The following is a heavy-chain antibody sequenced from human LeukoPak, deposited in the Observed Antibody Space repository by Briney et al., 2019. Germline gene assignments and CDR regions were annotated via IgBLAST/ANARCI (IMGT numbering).Heavy chain of an antibody. V-gene: IGHV3-21*01. CDR2: ITSSGTYI. D-gene: IGHD3-3*01. Sequence: GGSLRLSCAASGFTFSNYNMNWVRQAPGKAMEWVSSITSSGTYIFYADSVKGRFTISRDNAKNSLYLQMDSLGPEDTAVYYCARERFVGWFDPWGQGALVTVSS. CDR3: ARERFVGWFDP. J-gene: IGHJ5*02. CDR1: GFTFSNYN.